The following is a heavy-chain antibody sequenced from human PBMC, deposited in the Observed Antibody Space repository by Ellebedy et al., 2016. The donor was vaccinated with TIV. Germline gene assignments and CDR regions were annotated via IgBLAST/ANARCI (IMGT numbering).Heavy chain of an antibody. CDR1: GFTFSNYA. CDR2: ISGSGTNT. CDR3: AQTNWGSGGFYGMDV. D-gene: IGHD7-27*01. Sequence: GGSLRLSCAASGFTFSNYAMTWVRQAPGKGLEWVSAISGSGTNTHYTDSLRGRFTISRDSSKNTLYLQMDSLRAEDTAVYYCAQTNWGSGGFYGMDVWGQGTTVTVSS. V-gene: IGHV3-23*01. J-gene: IGHJ6*02.